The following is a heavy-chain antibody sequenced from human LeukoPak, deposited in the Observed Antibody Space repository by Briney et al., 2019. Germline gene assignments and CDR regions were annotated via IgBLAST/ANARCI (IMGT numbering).Heavy chain of an antibody. V-gene: IGHV1-2*04. CDR2: INPNSGGT. Sequence: ASVKVSCKASGGTFSSYAISWVRQAPGQGLEWMGWINPNSGGTNYAQKFQGWVTMTRDTSISTAYMELSRLRSDDTAVYYCARSHYYDSSGYYPVDAFDIWGQGTMVTVSS. CDR1: GGTFSSYA. CDR3: ARSHYYDSSGYYPVDAFDI. D-gene: IGHD3-22*01. J-gene: IGHJ3*02.